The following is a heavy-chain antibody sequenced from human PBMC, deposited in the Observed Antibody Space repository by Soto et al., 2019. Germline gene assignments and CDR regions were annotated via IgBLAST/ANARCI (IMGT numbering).Heavy chain of an antibody. D-gene: IGHD5-12*01. J-gene: IGHJ4*02. CDR2: IYYSGST. CDR1: GGSISSSSYY. V-gene: IGHV4-39*01. Sequence: SETLSLTCTVSGGSISSSSYYWGWIRQPPGKGLEWIGSIYYSGSTSYNPSLRSRVTISVDTSKNQFSLKLNSVTAADTAVYYCARSGHGDTYNVDFWGQGSLVTVSA. CDR3: ARSGHGDTYNVDF.